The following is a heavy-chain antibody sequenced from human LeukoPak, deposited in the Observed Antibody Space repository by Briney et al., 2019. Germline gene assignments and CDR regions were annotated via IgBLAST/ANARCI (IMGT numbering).Heavy chain of an antibody. J-gene: IGHJ3*02. CDR1: GFTFSDYY. CDR3: ASNYWYYYGSGSDDAFDI. CDR2: ISSSGSTI. V-gene: IGHV3-11*01. Sequence: KPGGSLRLSCAASGFTFSDYYMSWIRQAPGKGLEWVSYISSSGSTIYYADSVKGRFTISRDNAKNSLYLQMNSLRAEDTAVYYCASNYWYYYGSGSDDAFDIWGQGTMVTVSS. D-gene: IGHD3-10*01.